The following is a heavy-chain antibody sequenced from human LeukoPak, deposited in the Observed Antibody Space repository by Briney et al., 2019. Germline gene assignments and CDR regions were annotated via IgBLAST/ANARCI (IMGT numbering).Heavy chain of an antibody. CDR1: GYTLTELS. CDR2: FDPEDGET. D-gene: IGHD1-26*01. CDR3: AKGVVGPKTGVRDDAFDI. V-gene: IGHV1-24*01. J-gene: IGHJ3*02. Sequence: GASVKVSCKVSGYTLTELSMHWVRPAPGKGLEWMGGFDPEDGETIYAQKFQGRVTMTEDTSTDTAYMELSSLRSEDTAVYYCAKGVVGPKTGVRDDAFDIWGQGTMVTVSS.